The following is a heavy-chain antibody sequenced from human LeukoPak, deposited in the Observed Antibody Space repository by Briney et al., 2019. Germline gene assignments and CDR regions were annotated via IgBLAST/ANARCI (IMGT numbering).Heavy chain of an antibody. CDR2: ISKGGHDAT. Sequence: GGSLTLFCSASGFSFSYYPKVYPRQSRRESREGVSYISKGGHDATFYPDSVKGRFIVSRDNSKNTLYLQMNFLRVEDPALYYCAKDGLSYDTSTHIYHVDHWGQGTLVTVSS. V-gene: IGHV3-23*01. CDR1: GFSFSYYP. J-gene: IGHJ1*01. D-gene: IGHD3-22*01. CDR3: AKDGLSYDTSTHIYHVDH.